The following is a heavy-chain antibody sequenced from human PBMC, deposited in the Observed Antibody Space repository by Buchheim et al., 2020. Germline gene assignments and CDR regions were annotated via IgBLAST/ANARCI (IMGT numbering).Heavy chain of an antibody. V-gene: IGHV3-48*03. CDR2: ISSSGSTI. CDR1: GFTFSSYE. CDR3: ARVQNNYYDSSGYYYSGYFDY. D-gene: IGHD3-22*01. Sequence: EVQLVESGGGLVQPGGSLRLSCAASGFTFSSYEMNWVRQAPGKGLEWVSYISSSGSTIYYADSVKGRFPISRDNAKNSLYLQMNSLRAEDTAVYYCARVQNNYYDSSGYYYSGYFDYWGQGTL. J-gene: IGHJ4*02.